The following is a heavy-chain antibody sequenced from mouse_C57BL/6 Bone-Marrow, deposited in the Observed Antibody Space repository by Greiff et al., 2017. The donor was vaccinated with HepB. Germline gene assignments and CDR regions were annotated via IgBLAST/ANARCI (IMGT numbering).Heavy chain of an antibody. CDR3: ARRANSFYWYFDV. J-gene: IGHJ1*03. CDR2: ISGGGGNT. CDR1: GFTFSSYT. D-gene: IGHD2-12*01. Sequence: DVKLVESGGGLVKPGGSLKLSCAASGFTFSSYTMSWVRQTPETRLEWVATISGGGGNTYYPDSVKGRFTISRDNAKNTLYLQMSSLRSEDTALYYCARRANSFYWYFDVWGTGTTVTVSS. V-gene: IGHV5-9*01.